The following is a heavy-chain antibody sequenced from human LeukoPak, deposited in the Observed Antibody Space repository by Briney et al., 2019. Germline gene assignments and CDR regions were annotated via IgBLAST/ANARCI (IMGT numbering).Heavy chain of an antibody. V-gene: IGHV4-34*01. CDR3: ARGSSGWSYYFDY. J-gene: IGHJ4*02. Sequence: PSETLSLTCAVYGGSFSGYYWSWIRQPPGKGLEWIGEINHSGSTNYNPSLKSRVTMSVDTSKNQFSLKLSSVTAADTAVYYCARGSSGWSYYFDYWGQGTLVTVSS. D-gene: IGHD6-19*01. CDR1: GGSFSGYY. CDR2: INHSGST.